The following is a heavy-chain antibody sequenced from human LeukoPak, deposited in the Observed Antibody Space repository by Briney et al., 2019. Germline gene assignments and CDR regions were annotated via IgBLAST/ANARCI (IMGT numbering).Heavy chain of an antibody. CDR1: GGSISSYY. CDR3: ARTYDFWSGYNPYYYYYMDV. D-gene: IGHD3-3*01. Sequence: SETLSLTCTVSGGSISSYYWSWIRQPPGKGLEWIGYIYYSGSTNYNPSLKSRVTISVDTSKNQFSLKLSSVTAADTAVYYCARTYDFWSGYNPYYYYYMDVWGKGTTVTVSS. V-gene: IGHV4-59*01. J-gene: IGHJ6*03. CDR2: IYYSGST.